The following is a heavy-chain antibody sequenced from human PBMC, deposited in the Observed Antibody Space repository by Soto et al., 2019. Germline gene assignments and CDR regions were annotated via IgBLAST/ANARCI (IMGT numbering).Heavy chain of an antibody. D-gene: IGHD3-16*01. Sequence: SVKVSWKASGGTFSSYAISWVRQAPGQGLEWMGGIIPIFGTANYAQKFQGRVTITADESTSTAYMELSSLRSEDTAVYYCARAATFGGVIFYYYYGMDVWGQGTTVTVS. CDR2: IIPIFGTA. J-gene: IGHJ6*02. CDR1: GGTFSSYA. V-gene: IGHV1-69*13. CDR3: ARAATFGGVIFYYYYGMDV.